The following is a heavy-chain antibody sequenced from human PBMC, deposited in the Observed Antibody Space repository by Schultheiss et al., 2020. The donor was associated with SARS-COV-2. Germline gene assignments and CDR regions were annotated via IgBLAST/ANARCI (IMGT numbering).Heavy chain of an antibody. D-gene: IGHD6-19*01. J-gene: IGHJ6*02. CDR3: ARVGIAVAGNENYYYGMDV. CDR2: MNPNSGNT. V-gene: IGHV1-8*01. Sequence: ASVKVSCKASGYTFTSYDINWVRQATGQGLEWMGWMNPNSGNTGYAQKFQGWVTMTRDTSISTAYMELSRLRSDDTAVYYCARVGIAVAGNENYYYGMDVWGQGTTVTVSS. CDR1: GYTFTSYD.